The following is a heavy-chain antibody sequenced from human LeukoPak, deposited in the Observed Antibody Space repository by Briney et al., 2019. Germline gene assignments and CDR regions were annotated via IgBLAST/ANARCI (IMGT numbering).Heavy chain of an antibody. D-gene: IGHD2-2*01. CDR2: IKSRTDGGTT. V-gene: IGHV3-15*01. J-gene: IGHJ4*02. CDR3: TTGPERCSSTRCYAVGVDY. Sequence: GGSVRLSCAASGFTFSNVWMSWVRQAPGKGLEWVGRIKSRTDGGTTDYAAPVKDRFTISRDDSKNTLNLQMNSLKTEDTAVYYCTTGPERCSSTRCYAVGVDYWGQGTLVTVSS. CDR1: GFTFSNVW.